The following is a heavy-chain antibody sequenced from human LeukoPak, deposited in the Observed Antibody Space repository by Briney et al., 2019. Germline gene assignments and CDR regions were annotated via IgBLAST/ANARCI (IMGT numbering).Heavy chain of an antibody. CDR1: GYTFTSYY. D-gene: IGHD3-22*01. V-gene: IGHV1-46*01. CDR2: INPSGGST. Sequence: ASVKVSCKASGYTFTSYYMHWVRQAPGQGLEWMGIINPSGGSTSYAQKFQGRVTMTRDMSTSTVYMELSSLRSEDTAVYYCARADSSGYPRFDPWGQGTLVTVSS. CDR3: ARADSSGYPRFDP. J-gene: IGHJ5*02.